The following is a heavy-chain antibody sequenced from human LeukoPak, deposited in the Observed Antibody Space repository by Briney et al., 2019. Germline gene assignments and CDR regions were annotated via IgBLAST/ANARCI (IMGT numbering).Heavy chain of an antibody. CDR1: GYTFTSYG. CDR3: ARALKYSSGWYFGY. V-gene: IGHV1-18*04. J-gene: IGHJ4*02. D-gene: IGHD6-19*01. Sequence: ASVKVSCKASGYTFTSYGISWVRQAPGQGLEWMGLISAYNGNTNYAQKLQGRVTMTTDTSTSTAYMELRSLRSDDTAVYYCARALKYSSGWYFGYWGQGTLVTVSS. CDR2: ISAYNGNT.